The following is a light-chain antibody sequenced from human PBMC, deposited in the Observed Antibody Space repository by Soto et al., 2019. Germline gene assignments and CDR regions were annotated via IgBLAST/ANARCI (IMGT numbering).Light chain of an antibody. CDR3: QQYGSSPCT. CDR2: DAS. CDR1: QSLSSSQ. V-gene: IGKV3-20*01. J-gene: IGKJ3*01. Sequence: EIVLTQSPGTLSLSPGERATLSCRASQSLSSSQLAWYQQKPGQAPRLLIHDASSRATGISDRFTGSGSGTDFTLTITTLEPEDFAVYYCQQYGSSPCTFGPGTKVDIK.